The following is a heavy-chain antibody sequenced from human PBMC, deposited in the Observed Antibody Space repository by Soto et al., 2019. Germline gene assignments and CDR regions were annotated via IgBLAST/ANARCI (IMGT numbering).Heavy chain of an antibody. CDR2: ISYDGSNK. D-gene: IGHD6-13*01. J-gene: IGHJ6*02. CDR1: GFTFSSYG. V-gene: IGHV3-30*18. CDR3: ANAWGSSWPYYYYGMDV. Sequence: QVQLVESGGGVVQPGRSLRLSCAASGFTFSSYGMHWVRQAPGKGLEWVAVISYDGSNKYYADSVKGRFTISRDNSKNTLYLQMNSLRAEDTAVYYCANAWGSSWPYYYYGMDVWGQGTTVTVSS.